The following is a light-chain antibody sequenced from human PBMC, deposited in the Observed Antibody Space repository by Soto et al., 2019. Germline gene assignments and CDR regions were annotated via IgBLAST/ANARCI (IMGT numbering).Light chain of an antibody. CDR3: SSYTSSSTDV. CDR1: SSDIGGYNY. V-gene: IGLV2-14*01. Sequence: QSVLTQPASVSGSPGQSIAISCTGNSSDIGGYNYVSWYQQHPVKAPKLMIYEVSTRPSGVSNRFSGSKSGNTASLTISGLQAEDEADYYCSSYTSSSTDVFGTGTKLTVL. CDR2: EVS. J-gene: IGLJ1*01.